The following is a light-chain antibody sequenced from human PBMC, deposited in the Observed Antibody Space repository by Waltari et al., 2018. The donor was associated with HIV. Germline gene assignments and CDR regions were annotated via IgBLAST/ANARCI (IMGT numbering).Light chain of an antibody. CDR3: SSYTPTSFVV. Sequence: QSALTQPASVSGSPGPSTTISCFGTNSDIGTYNYVSWYQQHPGKVPKLLIYEVANRPSGISHRFSGSKSGNTAYLTLSGLQAEDEADYYCSSYTPTSFVVFGGGTKLTVL. CDR2: EVA. J-gene: IGLJ2*01. CDR1: NSDIGTYNY. V-gene: IGLV2-14*01.